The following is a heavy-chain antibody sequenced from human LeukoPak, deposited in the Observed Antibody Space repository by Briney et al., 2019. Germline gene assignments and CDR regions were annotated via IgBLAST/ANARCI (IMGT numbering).Heavy chain of an antibody. CDR2: IYYSGST. CDR1: GGSISSSSYY. J-gene: IGHJ4*02. Sequence: SETLSLTCTVSGGSISSSSYYWGWIRQPPGKGLEWIGSIYYSGSTNYNPSLKSRVTISVDTSKNQFSLKLSSVTAADTAVYYCARAPGGGDYAHFDYWGQGTLVTVSS. V-gene: IGHV4-39*07. CDR3: ARAPGGGDYAHFDY. D-gene: IGHD4-17*01.